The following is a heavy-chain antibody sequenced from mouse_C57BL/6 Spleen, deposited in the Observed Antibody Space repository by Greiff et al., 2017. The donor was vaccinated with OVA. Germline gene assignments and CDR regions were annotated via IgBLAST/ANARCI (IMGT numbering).Heavy chain of an antibody. V-gene: IGHV14-4*01. CDR1: GFNIKDDY. J-gene: IGHJ2*01. Sequence: VQLQQSGAELVRPGASVKLSCTASGFNIKDDYMHWVKQRPEQGLEWIGWIDPENGDTEYASKFQGKATITADTSSNTAYLQLSSLTSEDTAVCYCTRHCYGSSYGYWGQGTTLTVSS. CDR2: IDPENGDT. D-gene: IGHD1-1*01. CDR3: TRHCYGSSYGY.